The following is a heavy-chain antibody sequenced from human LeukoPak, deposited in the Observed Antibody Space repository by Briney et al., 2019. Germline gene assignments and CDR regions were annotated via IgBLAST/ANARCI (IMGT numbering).Heavy chain of an antibody. V-gene: IGHV3-23*01. J-gene: IGHJ4*02. Sequence: PGGSLRLSCAASGFTFSSYAMSWVLQAPGKGLEWVSAISGSGGSTYYADSVKGRFTISRDNSKNTLYLQMNSLRAEDTAVYYCAKTLAAPLRRYSSSWHPYGPDYWGQGTLVTVSS. CDR2: ISGSGGST. CDR1: GFTFSSYA. CDR3: AKTLAAPLRRYSSSWHPYGPDY. D-gene: IGHD6-13*01.